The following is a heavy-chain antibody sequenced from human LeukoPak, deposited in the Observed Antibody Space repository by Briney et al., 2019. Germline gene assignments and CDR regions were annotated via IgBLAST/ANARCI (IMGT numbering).Heavy chain of an antibody. V-gene: IGHV3-13*04. CDR2: IDTTGGT. J-gene: IGHJ2*01. CDR1: GFTFSRYD. Sequence: PGGSLRLSCAASGFTFSRYDVHWVRQVTGKGLEWVSAIDTTGGTYYPGSVKGRFTISRENAKSSLYLQMNSLRAGDTAVYYCARGGANYSDISAYGYFDLWGRGTLVTVSS. CDR3: ARGGANYSDISAYGYFDL. D-gene: IGHD3-22*01.